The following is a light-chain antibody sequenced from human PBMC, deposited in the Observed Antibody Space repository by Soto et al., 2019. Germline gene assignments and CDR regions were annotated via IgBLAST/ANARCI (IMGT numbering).Light chain of an antibody. CDR3: QQSYSTPIT. CDR1: QSISSY. Sequence: DIKMTQSPSSLSPAVGDIVTITCRASQSISSYLQWYQQKPGKAPKLLIYAASSLQSGGASRFSGSGSGTDFTLTISSLQPEDCATYYCQQSYSTPITFGGGTKVDTK. CDR2: AAS. J-gene: IGKJ4*01. V-gene: IGKV1-39*01.